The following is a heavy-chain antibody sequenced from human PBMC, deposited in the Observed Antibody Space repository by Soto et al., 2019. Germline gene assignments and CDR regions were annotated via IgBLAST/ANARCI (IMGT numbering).Heavy chain of an antibody. D-gene: IGHD5-12*01. CDR1: GYTFISYG. CDR2: ISPYNGNT. CDR3: ARDQTKWLTDAFDI. V-gene: IGHV1-18*01. Sequence: HVQLVQSGAEVKKPGASLKVSCKASGYTFISYGVSWVRQAPGQGLEWLGWISPYNGNTNYAQKLQGRITMTTDTSTSTVYMDLRSLRTADTAVYYCARDQTKWLTDAFDIWGQGTMVVVSS. J-gene: IGHJ3*02.